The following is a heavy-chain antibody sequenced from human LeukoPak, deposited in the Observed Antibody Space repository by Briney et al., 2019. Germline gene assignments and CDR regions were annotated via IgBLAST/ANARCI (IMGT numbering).Heavy chain of an antibody. CDR2: IYYSGST. V-gene: IGHV4-59*01. CDR1: GGSISSYY. J-gene: IGHJ3*02. D-gene: IGHD3-9*01. Sequence: PSETLSLTCTVSGGSISSYYWSWIRQPPGKGLEWIGYIYYSGSTNYNPSLKSRVTISVDTSKNQFSLKLSSVTAADTAEYYCARDRLNYDILTGYVRLGAFDIWGQGTMVTVSS. CDR3: ARDRLNYDILTGYVRLGAFDI.